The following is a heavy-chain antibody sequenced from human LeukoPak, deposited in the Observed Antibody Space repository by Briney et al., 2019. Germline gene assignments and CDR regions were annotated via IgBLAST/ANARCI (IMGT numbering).Heavy chain of an antibody. J-gene: IGHJ6*02. CDR2: IYSGGST. V-gene: IGHV3-53*01. D-gene: IGHD1-26*01. CDR1: GFTVSSNY. Sequence: GGSLRLSCAASGFTVSSNYMSWVRQAPGKGLEWVSVIYSGGSTYYADSVKGRFTISRDNSKNTLYLQMNSLRAEDTAVYYCARVEWELLDHGMDVWGQGTTVTVSS. CDR3: ARVEWELLDHGMDV.